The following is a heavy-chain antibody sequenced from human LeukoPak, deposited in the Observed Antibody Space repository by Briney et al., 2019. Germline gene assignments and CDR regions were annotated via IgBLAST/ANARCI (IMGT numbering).Heavy chain of an antibody. CDR1: GFTFSSYE. J-gene: IGHJ6*03. V-gene: IGHV3-48*03. Sequence: GGSLRLSCAVSGFTFSSYEMNWVRQAPGKGLEWVSYISSSGSTIYYADSVKGRFTISRDNAKNSLYLQTNSLRAEDTAVYYCAGTGGLYYDYYMDVWGKGTTVTISS. D-gene: IGHD3-16*01. CDR3: AGTGGLYYDYYMDV. CDR2: ISSSGSTI.